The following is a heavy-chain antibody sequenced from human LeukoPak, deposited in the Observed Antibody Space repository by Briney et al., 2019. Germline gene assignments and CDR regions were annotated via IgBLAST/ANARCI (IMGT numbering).Heavy chain of an antibody. Sequence: GGSLRLSCAASGFTFGSYSMNWVRQAPGKGLEWVSSISRSSSYIYYADSVKGRFTISRDNAKNSLYLQMNSLRAEDTAVYYCARAYAPYHFDYWGQGALVTVSS. CDR1: GFTFGSYS. CDR3: ARAYAPYHFDY. J-gene: IGHJ4*02. CDR2: ISRSSSYI. D-gene: IGHD2-2*01. V-gene: IGHV3-21*01.